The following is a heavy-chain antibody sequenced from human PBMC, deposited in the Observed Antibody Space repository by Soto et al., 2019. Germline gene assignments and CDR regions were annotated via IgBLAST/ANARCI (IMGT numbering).Heavy chain of an antibody. D-gene: IGHD2-2*01. V-gene: IGHV1-18*01. CDR3: ARVVPGAEAWFGP. CDR1: GGTFSSYA. CDR2: ISLYSDGT. J-gene: IGHJ5*02. Sequence: ASVKVSCKASGGTFSSYAISWVRQAPGQPLEWLGWISLYSDGTNYAQKFQGRVSMTTDTSTTTAYMELRSLRSDDTAVYYCARVVPGAEAWFGPWGQGTLVTVSS.